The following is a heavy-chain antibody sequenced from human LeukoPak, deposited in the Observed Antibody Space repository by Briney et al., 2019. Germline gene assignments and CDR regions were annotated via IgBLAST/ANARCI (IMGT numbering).Heavy chain of an antibody. CDR1: GFTFSTDW. CDR3: ARRVSGREKYFDY. Sequence: GGSLRLSCAASGFTFSTDWMSWVRQAPGKGLEWVANMRQDGGEIYYVDSVKGRFTISRDNAKNSLSLQMNGLRAEDTAVYYCARRVSGREKYFDYWGQGTLVTVSS. V-gene: IGHV3-7*01. J-gene: IGHJ4*02. D-gene: IGHD6-19*01. CDR2: MRQDGGEI.